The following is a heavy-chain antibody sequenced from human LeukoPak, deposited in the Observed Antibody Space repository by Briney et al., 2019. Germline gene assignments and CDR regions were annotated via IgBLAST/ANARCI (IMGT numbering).Heavy chain of an antibody. V-gene: IGHV1-18*01. J-gene: IGHJ4*02. CDR2: ISGYNGDT. CDR3: ARGRSEQWLVWYFDY. Sequence: ASMKVSCRTSGYTFTSHGITWVRQAPGQGLEWMGWISGYNGDTIYAQKFQGRVTMTTETSTSTAYMEVWSLRSEDTAVYYCARGRSEQWLVWYFDYWGQGTLVTVSS. D-gene: IGHD6-19*01. CDR1: GYTFTSHG.